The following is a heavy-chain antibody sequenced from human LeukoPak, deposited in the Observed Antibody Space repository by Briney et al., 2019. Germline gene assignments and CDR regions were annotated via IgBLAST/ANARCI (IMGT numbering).Heavy chain of an antibody. CDR2: IYYSGRT. CDR3: ARGRFLEWIQAPSTFDY. Sequence: SETLSLTCTVSGCSISSGDYYWSWIRQPPGKGLEWIGYIYYSGRTYYNPSLKSRVTISVDTSKNQFSLKLSSVTAADTAVYYCARGRFLEWIQAPSTFDYWGQGTLVTVSS. J-gene: IGHJ4*02. CDR1: GCSISSGDYY. D-gene: IGHD3-3*01. V-gene: IGHV4-30-4*08.